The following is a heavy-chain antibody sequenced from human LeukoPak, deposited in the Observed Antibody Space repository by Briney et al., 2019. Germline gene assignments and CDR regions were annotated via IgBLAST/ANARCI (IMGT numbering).Heavy chain of an antibody. CDR2: ISTAGDT. J-gene: IGHJ6*01. Sequence: GGSLRLSCAASGFTFSRYDMHWVRQATGKGLEWVSVISTAGDTHYSGSVKGRFTISRENSKNSLYLQMKSLRAGDTAVYFCARILGGGEGMDGWGQGTMVTVSS. D-gene: IGHD2-15*01. CDR3: ARILGGGEGMDG. CDR1: GFTFSRYD. V-gene: IGHV3-13*01.